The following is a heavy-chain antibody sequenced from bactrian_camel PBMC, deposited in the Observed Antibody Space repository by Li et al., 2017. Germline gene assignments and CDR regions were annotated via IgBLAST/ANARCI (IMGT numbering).Heavy chain of an antibody. CDR3: AEDDRVVRCFPAVDFAV. J-gene: IGHJ4*01. CDR2: IDSGGRT. D-gene: IGHD1*01. Sequence: HVQLVESGGGSVQAGGSLRLSCEAPGDVLSSYCMGWFRQAPGKKREGVASIDSGGRTGYADSVKGRFTISKGNGGRTLYLQMDNLRPEDTATYYCAEDDRVVRCFPAVDFAVWGRGTQVTVS. CDR1: GDVLSSYC. V-gene: IGHV3S53*01.